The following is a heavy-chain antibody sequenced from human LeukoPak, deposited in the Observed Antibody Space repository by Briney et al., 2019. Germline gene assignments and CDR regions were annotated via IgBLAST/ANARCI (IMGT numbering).Heavy chain of an antibody. CDR3: ARHDNSYAYSYNLDY. D-gene: IGHD5-18*01. Sequence: GESLRISCKGSGYSFTSNWISWVRQMPGKGLEWMGRIDPSDSYTNYSPSFQGHVIISADKSISTAYLQWSSLKASDTAMYYCARHDNSYAYSYNLDYWGQGTLVTVSS. J-gene: IGHJ4*02. CDR2: IDPSDSYT. V-gene: IGHV5-10-1*01. CDR1: GYSFTSNW.